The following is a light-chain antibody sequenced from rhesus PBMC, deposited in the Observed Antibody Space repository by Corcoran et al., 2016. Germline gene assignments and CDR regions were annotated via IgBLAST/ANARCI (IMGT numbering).Light chain of an antibody. J-gene: IGKJ4*01. CDR2: DAS. CDR3: LRDSSDPK. CDR1: QGISYY. Sequence: DIQMTQSPSSLSASVGDRVTITCRASQGISYYLSWYQQKPGKAPKLLIYDASTLQSGVPSRFSGSGSGKDFNLTISRQQPEDFATYYCLRDSSDPKFGGGTKVEIK. V-gene: IGKV1-43*02.